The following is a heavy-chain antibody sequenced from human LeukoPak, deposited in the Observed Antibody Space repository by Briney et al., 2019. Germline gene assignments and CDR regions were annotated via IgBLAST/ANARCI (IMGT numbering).Heavy chain of an antibody. Sequence: PGGSLRLSCAASGFTFSSYSMNWVHQAPGKGLEWVSYISSSSSTIYYADSVKGRFTISRDNAKNSLYLQMNSLRAEDTAVYYCARDLNYDSSGVDYWGQGTLVTVSS. CDR1: GFTFSSYS. CDR3: ARDLNYDSSGVDY. D-gene: IGHD3-22*01. CDR2: ISSSSSTI. V-gene: IGHV3-48*04. J-gene: IGHJ4*02.